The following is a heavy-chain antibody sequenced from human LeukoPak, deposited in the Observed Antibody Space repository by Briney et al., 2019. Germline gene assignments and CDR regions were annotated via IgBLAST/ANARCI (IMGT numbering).Heavy chain of an antibody. CDR1: GYTFTDYH. CDR3: VSASTPLSVEAPGTPLDY. Sequence: ASVKVSCKASGYTFTDYHMHWVRQAPGQGLEWMGWINPNSGGTNYAQRFQGWVTMTRDTSVTTVYMELSRLTSDDTAVYYCVSASTPLSVEAPGTPLDYWGQGTLVTVSS. J-gene: IGHJ4*02. D-gene: IGHD6-13*01. V-gene: IGHV1-2*04. CDR2: INPNSGGT.